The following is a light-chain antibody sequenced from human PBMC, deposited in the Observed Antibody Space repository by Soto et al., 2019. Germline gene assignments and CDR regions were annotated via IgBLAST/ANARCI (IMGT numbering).Light chain of an antibody. CDR1: SSDVGGYNY. Sequence: QSALPQPASVSGSPGQSITISCTGTSSDVGGYNYVSWYQQHPGKGPKLMIYEVSNRPSGVSNRFSGSKSGNTATLTISGLQAEDEADYYCSSYTSTTTRVFGTGTKVTAL. J-gene: IGLJ1*01. CDR3: SSYTSTTTRV. V-gene: IGLV2-14*03. CDR2: EVS.